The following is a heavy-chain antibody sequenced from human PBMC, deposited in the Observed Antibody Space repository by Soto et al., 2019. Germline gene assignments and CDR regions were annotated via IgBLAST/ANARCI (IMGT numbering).Heavy chain of an antibody. V-gene: IGHV4-39*01. CDR1: GGSISGSSYY. Sequence: SETLSLTCTVSGGSISGSSYYWGWIRQPPGKGLEWIGSIYYSGSTYYNPSLKSRVTISVDTSKNQFSLKLSSVTAADTAVYYCARIRYWGFDYWGQGTLVTVSS. J-gene: IGHJ4*02. CDR3: ARIRYWGFDY. CDR2: IYYSGST. D-gene: IGHD3-16*01.